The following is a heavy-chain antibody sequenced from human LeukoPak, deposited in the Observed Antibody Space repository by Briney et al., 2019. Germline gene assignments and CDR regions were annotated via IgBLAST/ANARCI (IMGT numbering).Heavy chain of an antibody. V-gene: IGHV4-4*07. D-gene: IGHD3-3*01. J-gene: IGHJ6*03. CDR1: GGSISSYY. CDR3: ARVPTTPKYYDFWSGHSGDYYMDV. Sequence: TPSETLSLTCTVSGGSISSYYWSWIRQPAGKGLEWIGRIYTSGSTNYNPSLKSRVTMSVDTSKNQFSLKLSSVTAADTAVYYCARVPTTPKYYDFWSGHSGDYYMDVWGKGTTVTVSS. CDR2: IYTSGST.